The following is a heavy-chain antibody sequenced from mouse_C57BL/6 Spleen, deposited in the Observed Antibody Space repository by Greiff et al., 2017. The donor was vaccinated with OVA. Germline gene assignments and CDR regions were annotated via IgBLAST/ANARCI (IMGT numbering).Heavy chain of an antibody. Sequence: EVKLQQSGPELVKPGASVKISCKASGYTFTDYYMNWVKQSHGKSLEWIGDINPNNGGTSYNQKFKGKATLTVDKSSSTAYMELRSLTSEDSAVYYCARRGNLYYYAMDYWGQGTSVTVSS. CDR1: GYTFTDYY. J-gene: IGHJ4*01. D-gene: IGHD2-1*01. V-gene: IGHV1-26*01. CDR2: INPNNGGT. CDR3: ARRGNLYYYAMDY.